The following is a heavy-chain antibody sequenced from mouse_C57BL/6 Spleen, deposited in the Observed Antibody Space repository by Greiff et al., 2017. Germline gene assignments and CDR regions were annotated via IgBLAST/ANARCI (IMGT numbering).Heavy chain of an antibody. Sequence: EVQLQQSGPVLVKPGASVKMSCKASGYTFTDYYMNWVKQSHGKSLEWIGVINPYNGGTSYNQKFKGKATLTVDKSSSTAYMELNSLTSEDSAVYYCATYDGYAMDYWGQGTSVTVSS. V-gene: IGHV1-19*01. CDR1: GYTFTDYY. CDR2: INPYNGGT. D-gene: IGHD2-12*01. J-gene: IGHJ4*01. CDR3: ATYDGYAMDY.